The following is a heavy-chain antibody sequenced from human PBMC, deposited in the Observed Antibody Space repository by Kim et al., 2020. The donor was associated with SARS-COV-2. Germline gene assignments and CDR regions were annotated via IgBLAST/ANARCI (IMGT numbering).Heavy chain of an antibody. D-gene: IGHD3-10*01. CDR3: AKDRKVTMVRGVIIMEPDY. J-gene: IGHJ4*02. Sequence: GRFTISRDNSKNTLYLQMNSLRAEDTAVYYCAKDRKVTMVRGVIIMEPDYWGQGTLVTVSS. V-gene: IGHV3-23*01.